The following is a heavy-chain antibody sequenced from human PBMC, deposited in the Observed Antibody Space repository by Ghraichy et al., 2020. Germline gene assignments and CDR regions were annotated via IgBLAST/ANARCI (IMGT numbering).Heavy chain of an antibody. D-gene: IGHD2-2*01. Sequence: ASVKVSCKASGYTFTSYGISWVRQAPGQGLEWMGWISAYNGNTNYAQKLQGRVTMTTDTSTSTAYMELRSLRSDDTAVYYCARDLENIVVVPAAGGYYYYGMDVWGQGTTVTVSS. CDR3: ARDLENIVVVPAAGGYYYYGMDV. J-gene: IGHJ6*02. V-gene: IGHV1-18*04. CDR1: GYTFTSYG. CDR2: ISAYNGNT.